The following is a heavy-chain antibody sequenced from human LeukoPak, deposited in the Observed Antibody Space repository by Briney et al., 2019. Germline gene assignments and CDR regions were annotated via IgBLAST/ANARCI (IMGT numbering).Heavy chain of an antibody. D-gene: IGHD2-15*01. J-gene: IGHJ5*01. V-gene: IGHV4-4*07. CDR1: GDSISGYF. CDR3: ARAPGGCGGTCALDS. Sequence: PSETLSLTCTVSGDSISGYFWSWIRQPAGKGLEWIGRMHADGDSNYNPSLKSRITLSFDTPENQFSLTLTSVTAADTAVYFCARAPGGCGGTCALDSWGQGTLVTVSS. CDR2: MHADGDS.